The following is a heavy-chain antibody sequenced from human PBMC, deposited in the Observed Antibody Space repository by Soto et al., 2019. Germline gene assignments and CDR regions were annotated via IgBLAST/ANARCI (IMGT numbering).Heavy chain of an antibody. J-gene: IGHJ6*02. CDR3: ARDLWGYCGTDCYPLDV. CDR1: GGSISGYY. CDR2: MYNTGST. Sequence: PSETLSLTCTVSGGSISGYYWSWFRQPAGKGLEWIGYMYNTGSTVYNPSFKSRVTISVDTSKNQFSLKLNSVTAADTAVYYCARDLWGYCGTDCYPLDVWGQGTTVTVS. D-gene: IGHD2-21*02. V-gene: IGHV4-59*01.